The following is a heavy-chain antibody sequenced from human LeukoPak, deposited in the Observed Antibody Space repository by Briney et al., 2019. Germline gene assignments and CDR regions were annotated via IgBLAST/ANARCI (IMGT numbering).Heavy chain of an antibody. CDR2: IYPGDSDT. CDR3: ARPQYDSSGYYYY. D-gene: IGHD3-22*01. V-gene: IGHV5-51*01. CDR1: GYSFTSYW. Sequence: TGESLKISCRGSGYSFTSYWIGRVRQMPGKGLEWMGIIYPGDSDTRYSPSFQGQVTISADKSISTAYLQWSSLKASDTAMYYCARPQYDSSGYYYYWGQGTLVTVSS. J-gene: IGHJ4*02.